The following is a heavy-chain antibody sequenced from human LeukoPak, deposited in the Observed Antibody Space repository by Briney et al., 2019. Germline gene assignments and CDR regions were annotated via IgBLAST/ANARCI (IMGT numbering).Heavy chain of an antibody. CDR3: ARDGNSGTGGGAFDI. CDR1: GYTFNSYD. Sequence: ASVKVSCKASGYTFNSYDITWVRQATGQGLEWMGWMNPDSGNTGHAQKFLGRVSMTRDTSINTAYLELSSLRSEDTAVYYCARDGNSGTGGGAFDIWGQGTMVTVSS. V-gene: IGHV1-8*01. J-gene: IGHJ3*02. D-gene: IGHD4-23*01. CDR2: MNPDSGNT.